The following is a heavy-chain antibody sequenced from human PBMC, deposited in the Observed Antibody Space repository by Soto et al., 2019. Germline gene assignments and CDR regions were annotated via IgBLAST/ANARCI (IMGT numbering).Heavy chain of an antibody. CDR1: GGSITSYY. V-gene: IGHV4-4*07. CDR2: IYTSGST. Sequence: SETLSLTCTVSGGSITSYYWSWIRQPAGKGLEWIGRIYTSGSTNYNPSLKSRVTMSVDTSKNQFSLKLSSVTAADTAVYYCASLYSYGSPDYYYGMDVWGQGTTVTVSS. D-gene: IGHD5-18*01. J-gene: IGHJ6*02. CDR3: ASLYSYGSPDYYYGMDV.